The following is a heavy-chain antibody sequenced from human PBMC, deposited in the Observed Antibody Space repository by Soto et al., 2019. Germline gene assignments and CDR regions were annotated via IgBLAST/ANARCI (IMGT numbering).Heavy chain of an antibody. J-gene: IGHJ6*02. Sequence: SETLSLTCTVSGGSISSGGYYWSWIRQHPGKGLEWIGYIYYSGSTYYNPSLKSRVTISVDTSKNQFSLKLSSVTAADTAVYYCARESAQDYDFWSGYYRTAYSPTDYYGMDVWGQGTTVTVSS. V-gene: IGHV4-31*03. CDR3: ARESAQDYDFWSGYYRTAYSPTDYYGMDV. CDR1: GGSISSGGYY. CDR2: IYYSGST. D-gene: IGHD3-3*01.